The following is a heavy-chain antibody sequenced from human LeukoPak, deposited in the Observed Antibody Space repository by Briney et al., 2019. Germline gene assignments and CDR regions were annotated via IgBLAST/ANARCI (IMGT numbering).Heavy chain of an antibody. CDR2: ISAYNGNT. D-gene: IGHD4-17*01. Sequence: GGSVRLSCAASGFTFTSYGISWVRQAPGQGLEWMGWISAYNGNTNYAQKRQGRVTMTTDTSTSTAYMELRSLRSDDTAVYYCAHMTTVSRSFDYWGQGTLVTVSS. J-gene: IGHJ4*02. V-gene: IGHV1-18*01. CDR3: AHMTTVSRSFDY. CDR1: GFTFTSYG.